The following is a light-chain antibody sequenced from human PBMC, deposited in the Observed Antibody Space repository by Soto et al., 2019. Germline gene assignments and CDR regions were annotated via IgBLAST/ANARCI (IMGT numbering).Light chain of an antibody. Sequence: PGERVTLSCRASQSVSSSYLTWYQQKPGQAPRLLIYGASTRATGIPARFSGSGSGTDFTLTISSLQPEDFAVYYCQQDYNLPALTFGGGTKVDI. CDR3: QQDYNLPALT. CDR1: QSVSSSY. CDR2: GAS. J-gene: IGKJ4*01. V-gene: IGKV3D-7*01.